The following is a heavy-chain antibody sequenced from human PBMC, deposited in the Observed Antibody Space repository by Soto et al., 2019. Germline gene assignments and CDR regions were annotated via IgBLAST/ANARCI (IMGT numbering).Heavy chain of an antibody. V-gene: IGHV1-3*01. Sequence: GASVKVCCKAPGYTFTNYAIHWVRQAPGQSLEWMGWINAANGDTRYSQKFQGRVTITRDTSASIAYMDLSSLRSEDTAVYYCARDILSGYSRYDYWGRGTLVTVSS. J-gene: IGHJ4*02. CDR2: INAANGDT. CDR3: ARDILSGYSRYDY. CDR1: GYTFTNYA. D-gene: IGHD3-9*01.